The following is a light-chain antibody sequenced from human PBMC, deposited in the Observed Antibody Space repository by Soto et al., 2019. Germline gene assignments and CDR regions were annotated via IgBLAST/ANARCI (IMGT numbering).Light chain of an antibody. J-gene: IGKJ3*01. CDR2: GSF. Sequence: DIVLTQSPGTLSLSPGERATLSCRTRQSVSSIYLAWYQKKPDQAPRLLIYGSFTRATGIPDRFSGSGSGRNITLAISRVEPEDFAVYYCQQYNNWPPTFGPGTKVDIK. V-gene: IGKV3-20*01. CDR3: QQYNNWPPT. CDR1: QSVSSIY.